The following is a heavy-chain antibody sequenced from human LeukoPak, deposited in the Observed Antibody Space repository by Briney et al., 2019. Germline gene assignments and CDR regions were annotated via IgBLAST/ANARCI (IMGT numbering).Heavy chain of an antibody. V-gene: IGHV1-8*03. J-gene: IGHJ3*02. Sequence: ASVKVSCKASGYTFTGYYMHWVRQAPGQGLEWMGWMNPNSGNTGYAQKFQGRVTITRNTSISTAYMELSSLRSEDTAVYYCARLFLSVVRGVTDPPYDAFDIWGQGTMVTVSS. CDR1: GYTFTGYY. CDR3: ARLFLSVVRGVTDPPYDAFDI. D-gene: IGHD3-10*01. CDR2: MNPNSGNT.